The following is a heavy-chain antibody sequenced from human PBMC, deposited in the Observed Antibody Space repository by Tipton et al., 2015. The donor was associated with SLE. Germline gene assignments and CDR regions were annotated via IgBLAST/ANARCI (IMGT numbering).Heavy chain of an antibody. CDR1: GGSISSGSYY. CDR3: GRGRRCYGTGNYFDY. CDR2: IYYNGRS. J-gene: IGHJ4*02. D-gene: IGHD1-1*01. V-gene: IGHV4-31*03. Sequence: TLSLTCTVSGGSISSGSYYWSWIRQPAGKGLEWIAYIYYNGRSYSNPSLKSRLTMSLDTSKNQFSPKLSSVTAADTAVYYCGRGRRCYGTGNYFDYWGQGTLVPVSS.